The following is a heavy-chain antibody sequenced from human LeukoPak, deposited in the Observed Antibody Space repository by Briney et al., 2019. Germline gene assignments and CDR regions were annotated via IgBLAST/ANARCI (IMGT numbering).Heavy chain of an antibody. CDR2: ITWNSGSI. CDR1: GFTFDDYA. J-gene: IGHJ1*01. CDR3: AKDETPYYYDSSGYSHWGYFQH. V-gene: IGHV3-9*03. D-gene: IGHD3-22*01. Sequence: GGSLRLSCAASGFTFDDYAMHWVRQAPGKGLEWVSGITWNSGSIGYADSVRARFTISRDNAKNSLYLKMHRVRAEDMALSSCAKDETPYYYDSSGYSHWGYFQHWGQGTLVTVSS.